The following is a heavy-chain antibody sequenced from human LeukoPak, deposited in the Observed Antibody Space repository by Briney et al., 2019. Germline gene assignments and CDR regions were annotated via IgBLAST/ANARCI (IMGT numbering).Heavy chain of an antibody. V-gene: IGHV4-38-2*02. J-gene: IGHJ4*02. CDR1: GYSISSGYY. CDR2: IYHSGST. Sequence: PSETLSLTCTVSGYSISSGYYWGWIRQPPGKGLEWIGSIYHSGSTYYNPSLKSRVTISVDTSKNQFSLKLSSVTAADTAVYYCARGRRYYDSSGYSYYFDYWGQGTLVTVSS. CDR3: ARGRRYYDSSGYSYYFDY. D-gene: IGHD3-22*01.